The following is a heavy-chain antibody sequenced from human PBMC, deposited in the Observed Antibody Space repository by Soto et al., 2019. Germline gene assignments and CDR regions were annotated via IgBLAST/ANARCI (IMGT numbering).Heavy chain of an antibody. CDR2: LRGHGAGI. D-gene: IGHD6-19*01. Sequence: DVHLLESGGDLVQPGGSLRISCGASGFTFSSFAMSWVRQAPGKGLEWVSSLRGHGAGIYYADSVKGRFTGSRGNSRNTLFLQRDSLRGDDAAVYYCAKEKVPGTLLLEFWGRGTLVTVSS. J-gene: IGHJ4*02. V-gene: IGHV3-23*01. CDR3: AKEKVPGTLLLEF. CDR1: GFTFSSFA.